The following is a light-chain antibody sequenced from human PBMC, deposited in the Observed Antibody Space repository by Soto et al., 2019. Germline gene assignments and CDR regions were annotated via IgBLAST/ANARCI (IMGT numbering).Light chain of an antibody. J-gene: IGLJ1*01. V-gene: IGLV2-14*01. CDR3: SSYTTSNTRQIV. Sequence: QSALTQPASVSGSPGQSITISCTGTRSDVGGYNYVPWYQQHPGKAPKFMIYDVSNRPSGVSNRFSGSKSGNTASLTISGLQAEDEADYYCSSYTTSNTRQIVFGTGTKVTVL. CDR1: RSDVGGYNY. CDR2: DVS.